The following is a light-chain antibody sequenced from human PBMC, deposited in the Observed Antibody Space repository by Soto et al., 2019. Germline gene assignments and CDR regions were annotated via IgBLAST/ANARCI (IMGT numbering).Light chain of an antibody. Sequence: QSALTQPASVSGSPGQSITISCTGTSSDVGSYNLVSWYQQHPGKAPKLMIYEGGKRPSGVSDRFSGSKSGNMASLTISGLQAEDEADYYCCTYAGGTTWVFGGGTKLTVL. CDR3: CTYAGGTTWV. V-gene: IGLV2-23*01. CDR2: EGG. J-gene: IGLJ3*02. CDR1: SSDVGSYNL.